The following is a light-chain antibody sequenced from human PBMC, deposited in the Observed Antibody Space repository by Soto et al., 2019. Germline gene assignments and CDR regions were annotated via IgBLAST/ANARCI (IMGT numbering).Light chain of an antibody. CDR2: DAS. CDR1: QSINSL. CDR3: LQYDHYST. Sequence: DIQMTQSPSTLSASVGDSVTITCRASQSINSLVGWYQQHPGKAPKLLIHDASSLENGVPSRFSGSGSGTRFTLTITSLQPDDSATYYCLQYDHYSTFGQVTKLQI. J-gene: IGKJ2*01. V-gene: IGKV1-5*01.